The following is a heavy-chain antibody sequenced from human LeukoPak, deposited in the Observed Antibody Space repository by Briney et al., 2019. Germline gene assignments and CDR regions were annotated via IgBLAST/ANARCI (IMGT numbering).Heavy chain of an antibody. CDR2: IYYTGST. CDR3: ARHRGSGYPYFDY. CDR1: GGSINNYY. J-gene: IGHJ4*02. Sequence: KPSEILSLTCTVSGGSINNYYWSWIRQPPGKGLEWIGYIYYTGSTNYNPSLKSRVTISVDTSKSHFSLKMSTLTAADTAVYYCARHRGSGYPYFDYWGQGTLVTVSS. D-gene: IGHD3-22*01. V-gene: IGHV4-59*01.